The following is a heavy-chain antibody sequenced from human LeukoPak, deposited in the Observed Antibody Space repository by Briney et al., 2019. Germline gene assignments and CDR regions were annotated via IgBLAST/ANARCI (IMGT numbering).Heavy chain of an antibody. Sequence: SETLSLTCTVSGGSISSSSYYWGWLRQPPGKGLEWIGSIYYSGSTYYNPSLKSRVTISVDTSKNQFSLKLSSVTAADTAVYCCARLTLLTVAGTYYFDYWGQGTLVTVSS. CDR3: ARLTLLTVAGTYYFDY. J-gene: IGHJ4*02. CDR1: GGSISSSSYY. CDR2: IYYSGST. D-gene: IGHD6-19*01. V-gene: IGHV4-39*01.